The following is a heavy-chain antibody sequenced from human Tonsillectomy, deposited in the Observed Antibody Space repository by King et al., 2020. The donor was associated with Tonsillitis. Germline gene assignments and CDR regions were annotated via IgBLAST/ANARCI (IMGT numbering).Heavy chain of an antibody. J-gene: IGHJ4*02. Sequence: VQLVESGGGLVQPGGSLRLSCSTSGFTFTTYAMHWVRQAPGRGPEYVSAIRTDGVTTYYADSVKDRFTISRDNSKNTVYLHMSSLRDEDTAVYYCVKDEEWDGGVLGGDSDYWGQGTRVTVSS. V-gene: IGHV3-64D*06. D-gene: IGHD2-21*01. CDR3: VKDEEWDGGVLGGDSDY. CDR2: IRTDGVTT. CDR1: GFTFTTYA.